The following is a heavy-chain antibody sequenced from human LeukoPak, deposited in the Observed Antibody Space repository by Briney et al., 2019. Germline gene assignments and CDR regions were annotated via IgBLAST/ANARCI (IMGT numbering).Heavy chain of an antibody. V-gene: IGHV3-11*04. Sequence: PGGSLRLSCAASGFTFGDYYMSWIRQAPGKGLEWVSHISSSGTTIHYADSVKGRFTISRDNAKNSLYLQMNALRAEDTAVYYCARVRGSYCSDYWGQGTLVTVSS. CDR1: GFTFGDYY. CDR3: ARVRGSYCSDY. CDR2: ISSSGTTI. J-gene: IGHJ4*02. D-gene: IGHD1-26*01.